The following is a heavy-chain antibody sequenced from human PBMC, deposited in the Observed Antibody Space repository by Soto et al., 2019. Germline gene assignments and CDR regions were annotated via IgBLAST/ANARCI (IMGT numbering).Heavy chain of an antibody. CDR2: ISWNSRNI. CDR1: GFSLEDYG. J-gene: IGHJ6*02. D-gene: IGHD3-10*01. CDR3: AKDIARYQLVLITEGMDV. Sequence: GGSLRLSCAASGFSLEDYGMDWVRQAPGKGLEWVSSISWNSRNIAYADSVKGRFTVSRDNAKNSLYLQMNSLRPEDTALYYCAKDIARYQLVLITEGMDVWGQGTTVTVS. V-gene: IGHV3-9*01.